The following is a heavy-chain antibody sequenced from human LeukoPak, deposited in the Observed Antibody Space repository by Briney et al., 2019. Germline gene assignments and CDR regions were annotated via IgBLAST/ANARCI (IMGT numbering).Heavy chain of an antibody. CDR1: GYTFTSYG. J-gene: IGHJ3*02. V-gene: IGHV1-2*02. CDR3: ASLRGGYIYGHQPFDM. CDR2: INPNSGGT. Sequence: AASVKVSCKASGYTFTSYGISWVRQAPGQGLEWMGWINPNSGGTNYAQKFQGKVTMTSDTSISTAYMELSSLRSDDTAVYYCASLRGGYIYGHQPFDMWGQGTMVTVSS. D-gene: IGHD5-18*01.